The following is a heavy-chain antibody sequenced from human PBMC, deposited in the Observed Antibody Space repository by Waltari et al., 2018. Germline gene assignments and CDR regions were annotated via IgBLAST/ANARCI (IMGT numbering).Heavy chain of an antibody. CDR2: INYSGST. J-gene: IGHJ4*02. V-gene: IGHV4-34*01. CDR3: AGTPVGVTFLYFDY. CDR1: GGSFSGYS. D-gene: IGHD1-26*01. Sequence: QVQLQQWGAGLLKPSETLSLTCAVYGGSFSGYSWRWIPRSPGKGLEWIGEINYSGSTNYNPSLKSRVTISLDTSKTQFSLELTSVTGADTAVYYCAGTPVGVTFLYFDYWGQGTLVTVSS.